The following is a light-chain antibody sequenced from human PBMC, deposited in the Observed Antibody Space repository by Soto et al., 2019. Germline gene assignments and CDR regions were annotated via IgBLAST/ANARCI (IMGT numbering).Light chain of an antibody. J-gene: IGKJ2*01. CDR3: QQTYSAPYS. CDR1: QSISNN. CDR2: AAS. V-gene: IGKV1-39*01. Sequence: DIQMTQSPSSLSASVGDRVTITCRASQSISNNLNWYQQKPGKAPKLLIYAASSLENGVPSSFSGSVSGTDFTLTISSLQPEDFATYYCQQTYSAPYSFGQGTKLEIK.